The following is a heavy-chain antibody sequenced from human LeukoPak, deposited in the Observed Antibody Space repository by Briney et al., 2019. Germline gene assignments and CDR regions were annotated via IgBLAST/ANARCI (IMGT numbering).Heavy chain of an antibody. CDR1: GFTFDDYA. D-gene: IGHD6-19*01. CDR3: ARGAYSSGWTTFDY. V-gene: IGHV3-9*01. CDR2: ISWNSGSI. J-gene: IGHJ4*02. Sequence: PGRSLRLSCAASGFTFDDYAMHWVRQAPGKGLEWVSGISWNSGSIGYADSVKGRFTISRDNSKNKLYVQMNSLRAEDTAVYYCARGAYSSGWTTFDYWGQGILVTVSS.